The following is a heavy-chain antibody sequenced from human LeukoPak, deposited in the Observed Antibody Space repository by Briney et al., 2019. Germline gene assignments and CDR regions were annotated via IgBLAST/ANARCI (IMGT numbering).Heavy chain of an antibody. Sequence: SETLSLTCAVYGGSFSGYYWSWIRQPPGKGLEWIGEINHSGSTNYNPSLKSRVTISVDTPKNQFSLKLSSVTAADTAVYYCARGRVWWDIVVVPAASTINWFDPWGQGTLVTVSS. D-gene: IGHD2-2*01. J-gene: IGHJ5*02. CDR2: INHSGST. V-gene: IGHV4-34*01. CDR1: GGSFSGYY. CDR3: ARGRVWWDIVVVPAASTINWFDP.